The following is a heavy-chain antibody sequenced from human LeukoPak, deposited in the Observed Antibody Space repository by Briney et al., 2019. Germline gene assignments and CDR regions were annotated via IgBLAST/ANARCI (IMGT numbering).Heavy chain of an antibody. D-gene: IGHD2-15*01. CDR3: AKDVSLGYCSGGSCSAHFDY. CDR1: GFIFDDYA. V-gene: IGHV3-9*03. CDR2: ISWNSGSI. Sequence: SLRLSCAASGFIFDDYAMHWVRQAPGKGLEWVSGISWNSGSIAYADSVKGRFTISRDNAKNSLYLQMNSLRAEDMALYYCAKDVSLGYCSGGSCSAHFDYWGQGTLVTVSS. J-gene: IGHJ4*02.